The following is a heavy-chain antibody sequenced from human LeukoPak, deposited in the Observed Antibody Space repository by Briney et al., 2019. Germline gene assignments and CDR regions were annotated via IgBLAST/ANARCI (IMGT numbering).Heavy chain of an antibody. Sequence: GGSLRLSCAASGFIFSNYYMSWVRQAPGKGLEWVATIKQDGSDQYYVDSLKGRFTISRDNANNSLYLQMNILRVEDTAVYYCARGAWRQFDNWGQGTLVTVPS. CDR3: ARGAWRQFDN. V-gene: IGHV3-7*05. D-gene: IGHD5-24*01. CDR2: IKQDGSDQ. CDR1: GFIFSNYY. J-gene: IGHJ4*02.